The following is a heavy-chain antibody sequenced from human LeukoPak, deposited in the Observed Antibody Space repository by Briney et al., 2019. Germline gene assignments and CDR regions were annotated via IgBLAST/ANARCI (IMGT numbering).Heavy chain of an antibody. J-gene: IGHJ3*02. CDR1: GFTFNNFG. CDR3: ARVDPQEAFDI. Sequence: GGSLRLSCTASGFTFNNFGMHWVRQAPGQGLEWMGWINVGNGNTKYSQKSQGRVTITRDTSASTVYMELSSLRSEDTAVYFCARVDPQEAFDIWGQGTLVTVSS. CDR2: INVGNGNT. V-gene: IGHV1-3*01.